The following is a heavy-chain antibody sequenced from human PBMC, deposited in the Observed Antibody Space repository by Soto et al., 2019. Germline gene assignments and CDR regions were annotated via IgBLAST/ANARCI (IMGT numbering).Heavy chain of an antibody. CDR3: ARRQGRTDAFDI. J-gene: IGHJ3*02. V-gene: IGHV5-51*01. CDR1: GYTFTKYW. CDR2: IYPGDSDT. Sequence: PGESLKISCKASGYTFTKYWVGWVRHLPGKGLEWMGIIYPGDSDTRYSPSFQGQVTISADKSISTAYLQWSSLKASDTAMYYCARRQGRTDAFDIWGQGTMVTVSS.